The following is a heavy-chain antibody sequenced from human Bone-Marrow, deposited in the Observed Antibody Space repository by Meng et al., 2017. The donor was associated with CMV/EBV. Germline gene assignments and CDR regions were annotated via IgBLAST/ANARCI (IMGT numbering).Heavy chain of an antibody. CDR1: GFTFSSYA. CDR3: ARGGGSYFVSFAY. V-gene: IGHV3-30-3*01. Sequence: GESLKISCAASGFTFSSYAMHWVRQAPGKGLEWVAVISYDGSNKYYADSVKGRVTISRDNSKNTLYLQMNSLRAEDTAVYYCARGGGSYFVSFAYWGQGKRVTICS. J-gene: IGHJ4*02. CDR2: ISYDGSNK. D-gene: IGHD1-26*01.